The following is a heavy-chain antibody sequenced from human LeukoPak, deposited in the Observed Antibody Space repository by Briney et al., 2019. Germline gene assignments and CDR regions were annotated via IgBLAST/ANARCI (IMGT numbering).Heavy chain of an antibody. D-gene: IGHD1-14*01. CDR2: LYSDGNT. Sequence: GGSLRLSCAASGFTSNPSELNWVRQAPGKGLEWVSVLYSDGNTKYADSVQGRFTISRDNSKNTLYLEMNSLSPDDTAVYYCARGVEPLAANTLAYWGQGTLVTVSS. CDR3: ARGVEPLAANTLAY. J-gene: IGHJ4*02. CDR1: GFTSNPSE. V-gene: IGHV3-53*01.